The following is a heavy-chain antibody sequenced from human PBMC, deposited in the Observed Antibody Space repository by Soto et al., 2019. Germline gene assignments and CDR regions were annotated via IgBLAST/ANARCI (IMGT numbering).Heavy chain of an antibody. CDR3: ARHPRDDYNYGGSGIFDY. CDR1: GGSISSRTFW. Sequence: PSETLSLTCSVSGGSISSRTFWWAWIRQPPGKGLEWIGEMYYSGSSYSSPSLKSRVTLSVDTSKNQLSLKLNSVTAADTAVYYCARHPRDDYNYGGSGIFDYWGQGTLVTVLL. CDR2: MYYSGSS. J-gene: IGHJ4*02. V-gene: IGHV4-39*01. D-gene: IGHD4-4*01.